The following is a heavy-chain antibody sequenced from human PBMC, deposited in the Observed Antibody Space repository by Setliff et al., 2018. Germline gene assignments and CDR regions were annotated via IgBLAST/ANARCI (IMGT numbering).Heavy chain of an antibody. D-gene: IGHD3-22*01. Sequence: EASVKVSCKTSGYGFTSHCFHWLRQAPGQGLEWMGIVNPSGGKTTLSQKFQGRVSMTADASTATVYMELHSLTSEDTAIYYCARAPWGDDYDSLYTWFDPWGQGSLVTVSS. CDR3: ARAPWGDDYDSLYTWFDP. CDR1: GYGFTSHC. V-gene: IGHV1-46*01. CDR2: VNPSGGKT. J-gene: IGHJ5*02.